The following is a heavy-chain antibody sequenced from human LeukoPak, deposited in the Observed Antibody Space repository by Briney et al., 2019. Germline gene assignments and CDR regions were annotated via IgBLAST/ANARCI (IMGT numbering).Heavy chain of an antibody. V-gene: IGHV4-30-2*01. CDR2: IYHSGST. CDR3: ARDSDYYDSSGYFDAFDI. J-gene: IGHJ3*02. CDR1: GGSISSGGYY. Sequence: SQTLSLTCTVSGGSISSGGYYWSWIRQPPGKGLEWIGYIYHSGSTYHNPSLKSRVTISVDRSKNQFSLKLRSVTAADTAVYYCARDSDYYDSSGYFDAFDIWGQGTMVTVSS. D-gene: IGHD3-22*01.